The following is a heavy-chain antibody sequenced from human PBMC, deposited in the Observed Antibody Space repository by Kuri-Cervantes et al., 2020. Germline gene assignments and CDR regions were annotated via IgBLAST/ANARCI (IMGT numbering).Heavy chain of an antibody. CDR2: IYHSGST. D-gene: IGHD6-13*01. Sequence: GSLRLSCAVYGGSFSGYYWSWIRQPPGKGLEWIGSIYHSGSTYYNPSLKSRVTISVDTSKNQFSLKLSSVTAADTAVYYCARVGSSSHRDLNWFDPWGQGTLVTVSS. CDR1: GGSFSGYY. J-gene: IGHJ5*02. V-gene: IGHV4-34*01. CDR3: ARVGSSSHRDLNWFDP.